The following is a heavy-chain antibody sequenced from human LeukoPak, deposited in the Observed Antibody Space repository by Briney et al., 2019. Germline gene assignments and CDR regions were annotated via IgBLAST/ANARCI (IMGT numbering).Heavy chain of an antibody. Sequence: GESLKISCKGSGYSFTSYWIGWVRQMPGKGLEWMGIIYPGDSDTRYSPSFQGQVTISADKSISTAYLQWSSLKASDTATYYCARRERGFCSSTSCWFDPWGQGTLVTVSS. J-gene: IGHJ5*02. CDR2: IYPGDSDT. D-gene: IGHD2-2*01. V-gene: IGHV5-51*01. CDR1: GYSFTSYW. CDR3: ARRERGFCSSTSCWFDP.